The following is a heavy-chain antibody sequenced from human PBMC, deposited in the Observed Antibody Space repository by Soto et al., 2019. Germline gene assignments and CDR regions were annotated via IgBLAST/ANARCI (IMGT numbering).Heavy chain of an antibody. V-gene: IGHV3-7*01. Sequence: EVQLVESGGGLVQPGGSLRLSCAAFGFTFSGYWMSWVRQAPGKGLEWVANIKQDGSEKYYVDSVKGRFTISRDNAKNSLYLLMNSLRAEDTAVYYCAKNNRYCSSTNCFVFDYWGQGTLVTVSS. CDR1: GFTFSGYW. D-gene: IGHD2-2*01. J-gene: IGHJ4*02. CDR3: AKNNRYCSSTNCFVFDY. CDR2: IKQDGSEK.